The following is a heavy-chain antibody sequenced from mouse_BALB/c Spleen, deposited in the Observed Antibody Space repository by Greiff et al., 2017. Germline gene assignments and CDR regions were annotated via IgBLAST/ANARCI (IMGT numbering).Heavy chain of an antibody. V-gene: IGHV5-4*02. CDR2: ISDGGSYT. CDR1: GFTFSDYY. J-gene: IGHJ4*01. CDR3: ARVRGDYDGYAMDY. D-gene: IGHD2-4*01. Sequence: EVKLVESGGGLVKPGGSLKLSCAASGFTFSDYYMYWVRQTPEKRLEWVATISDGGSYTYYPDSVKGRFTISRDNAKNNLYLQMSSLKSEDTAMYYCARVRGDYDGYAMDYWGQGTSVTVSS.